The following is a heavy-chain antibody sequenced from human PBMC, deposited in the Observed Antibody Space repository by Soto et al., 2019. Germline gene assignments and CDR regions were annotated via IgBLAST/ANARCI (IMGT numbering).Heavy chain of an antibody. Sequence: QVQVVESGGGVVQPGRSLRLSCAASGFTFSSYAMHWVRQAPGKGLEWVALISPDGSIKSYADSVKGRFTISRDNSNNPLYLQMNSLRAEDTAVYYCARDPGLAMIIRRGFDIGGQGTMVTVSS. V-gene: IGHV3-30-3*01. CDR3: ARDPGLAMIIRRGFDI. D-gene: IGHD3-22*01. J-gene: IGHJ3*02. CDR1: GFTFSSYA. CDR2: ISPDGSIK.